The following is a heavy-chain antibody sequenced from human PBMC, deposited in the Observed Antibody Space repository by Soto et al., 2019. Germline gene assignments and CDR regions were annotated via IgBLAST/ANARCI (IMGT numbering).Heavy chain of an antibody. V-gene: IGHV3-23*01. CDR1: GFCFTSYA. CDR3: ERVGYGDLAQ. J-gene: IGHJ4*02. Sequence: EVNLLESGGRLLQPGGSLRLSCVASGFCFTSYAMAWVRQAPGMGLEWVCTVTLSGDYTYYADPVKGRFTISRDNSKNTVYLQLSSLRADDTAVYYCERVGYGDLAQWGQGTWVTVSS. D-gene: IGHD4-17*01. CDR2: VTLSGDYT.